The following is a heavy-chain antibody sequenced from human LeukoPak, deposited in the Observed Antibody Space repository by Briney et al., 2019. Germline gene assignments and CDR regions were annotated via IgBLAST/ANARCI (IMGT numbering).Heavy chain of an antibody. V-gene: IGHV4-34*01. Sequence: SETLSLTCAVYGGSFSGYYWSWIRQPPGKGLEWIGEINHSGSTNYNPSLKSRVTISVDTSKNQFSLKLSSVTAAAPAVYYCARARYRGVYGSGSYLDYWGQGTLVTVSS. CDR2: INHSGST. CDR3: ARARYRGVYGSGSYLDY. D-gene: IGHD3-10*01. J-gene: IGHJ4*02. CDR1: GGSFSGYY.